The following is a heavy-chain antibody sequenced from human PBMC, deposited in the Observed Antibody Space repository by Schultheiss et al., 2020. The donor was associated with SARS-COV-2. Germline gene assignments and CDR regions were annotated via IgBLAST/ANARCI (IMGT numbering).Heavy chain of an antibody. Sequence: GALRLSCAASGFTFSSYAMSWVRQAPGKGLEWVSAISGSGGSTYYADSVKGRFTISRDNAKNSLYLHMTSLRAEDMAVYYCAREKSGRRGHFLDLWGRGTLVTVSS. V-gene: IGHV3-23*01. J-gene: IGHJ2*01. D-gene: IGHD3-10*01. CDR1: GFTFSSYA. CDR3: AREKSGRRGHFLDL. CDR2: ISGSGGST.